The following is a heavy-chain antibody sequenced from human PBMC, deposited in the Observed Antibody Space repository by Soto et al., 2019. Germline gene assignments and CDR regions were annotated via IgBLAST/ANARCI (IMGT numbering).Heavy chain of an antibody. CDR3: AREPSGGSGWYDYFDH. Sequence: PSETLSLTCAVSGGSISSGNNYWSWIRQPPGKGLEWIGYIHYSGSTHYNPSLKSRVTISVDTSKNQFSLNLSSVTAGDTAVYYCAREPSGGSGWYDYFDHWGQGTLVTVS. CDR1: GGSISSGNNY. D-gene: IGHD6-19*01. CDR2: IHYSGST. J-gene: IGHJ4*02. V-gene: IGHV4-30-4*01.